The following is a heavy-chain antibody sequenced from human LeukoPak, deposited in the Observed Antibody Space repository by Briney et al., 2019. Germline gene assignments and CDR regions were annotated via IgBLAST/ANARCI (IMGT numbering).Heavy chain of an antibody. D-gene: IGHD3-10*02. V-gene: IGHV3-48*03. J-gene: IGHJ6*04. CDR3: AELGITMIGGV. Sequence: PGGSLRLSCAASGFTFSSYEMNWVRQAPGKGLEWVSYIMEGRFTISRDNAKNSLYLQMNSLRAEDTAVYYCAELGITMIGGVWGKGTTVTVSS. CDR2: I. CDR1: GFTFSSYE.